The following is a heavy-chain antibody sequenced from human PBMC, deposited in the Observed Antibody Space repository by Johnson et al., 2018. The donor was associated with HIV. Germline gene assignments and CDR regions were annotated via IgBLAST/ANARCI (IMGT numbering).Heavy chain of an antibody. CDR1: GFTFSSYT. D-gene: IGHD3-22*01. V-gene: IGHV3-66*01. J-gene: IGHJ3*02. CDR2: IYSGGST. CDR3: TKGGGYGEDDAFDI. Sequence: EVQLVESGGGVVQPGGSLRLSCAASGFTFSSYTMHWVRQAPGKGLEWVSVIYSGGSTYYADSVKGRFTISRDNSKNSLYLQMNSLRPEDTALYYCTKGGGYGEDDAFDIWGQGTMVTVSS.